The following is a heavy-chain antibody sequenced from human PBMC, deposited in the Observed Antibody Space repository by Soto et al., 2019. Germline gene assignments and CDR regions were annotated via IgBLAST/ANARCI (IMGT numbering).Heavy chain of an antibody. Sequence: TLSLTCAVSGGSISSGGYSWSWIRQPPGKGLEWIGYMYHSGSTFYNPSLKSRVTISIDRSKNQFSLKLSSVTAADTAVYXXXXXXXXXXXXXXYWGQGTLVTVSS. CDR3: XXXXXXXXXXXXY. CDR2: MYHSGST. V-gene: IGHV4-30-2*01. J-gene: IGHJ4*02. CDR1: GGSISSGGYS.